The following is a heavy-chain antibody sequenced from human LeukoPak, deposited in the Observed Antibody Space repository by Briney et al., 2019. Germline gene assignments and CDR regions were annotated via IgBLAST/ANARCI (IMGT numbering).Heavy chain of an antibody. V-gene: IGHV1-69*04. D-gene: IGHD3-10*01. Sequence: GASVKVSCKASGGTFSSYAISWVRQAPGKGLEWMGRIIPILGIANYAQKFQGRVTITADKSTSTAYMELSSLRSEDTAVYYCARRHGPGRRYWFDPWGQGTRVTVSS. J-gene: IGHJ5*02. CDR1: GGTFSSYA. CDR2: IIPILGIA. CDR3: ARRHGPGRRYWFDP.